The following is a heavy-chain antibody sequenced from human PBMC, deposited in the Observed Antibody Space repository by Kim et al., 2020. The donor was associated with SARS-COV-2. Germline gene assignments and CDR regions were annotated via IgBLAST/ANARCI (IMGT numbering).Heavy chain of an antibody. Sequence: GGSLRLSCAASGFTFSSYGMHWVRQAPGKGLEWVAVIWYDGSNKYYVDSVKGRFTISRDNSKNTLYLQMNSLRAEDTAVYYCARDPTYYESSSYFDYWGQGTLVTVSS. V-gene: IGHV3-33*01. CDR2: IWYDGSNK. D-gene: IGHD1-26*01. CDR3: ARDPTYYESSSYFDY. J-gene: IGHJ4*02. CDR1: GFTFSSYG.